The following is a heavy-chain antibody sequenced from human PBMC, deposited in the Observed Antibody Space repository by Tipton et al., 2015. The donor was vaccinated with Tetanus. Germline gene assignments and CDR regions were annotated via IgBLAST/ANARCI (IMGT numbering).Heavy chain of an antibody. CDR1: GLFFXNAW. J-gene: IGHJ4*02. V-gene: IGHV3-15*07. D-gene: IGHD3-9*01. CDR3: TTSGIGGAGYRVDY. CDR2: VKXKADGGTT. Sequence: SLRLSCATSGLFFXNAWXNWVXXAPGXXLEXXXRVKXKADGGTTDXSARGKDRFSISRDDSKDTLFLQMNSLKTEDTAVYYCTTSGIGGAGYRVDYWGRGTLVVVSS.